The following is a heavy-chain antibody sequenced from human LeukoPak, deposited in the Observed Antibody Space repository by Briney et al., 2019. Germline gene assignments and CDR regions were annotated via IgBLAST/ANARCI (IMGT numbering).Heavy chain of an antibody. CDR1: GYTFTSYG. CDR3: ARGWDSSSSGGHS. V-gene: IGHV1-18*01. J-gene: IGHJ4*02. Sequence: ASVKVSCKASGYTFTSYGISWVRQAPGQGLEWMGWINPLSGGTNYAQKLQGRVTMTTDTSTSTAYMELRSLRSDDTAVYYCARGWDSSSSGGHSWGQGTLVTVSS. D-gene: IGHD6-6*01. CDR2: INPLSGGT.